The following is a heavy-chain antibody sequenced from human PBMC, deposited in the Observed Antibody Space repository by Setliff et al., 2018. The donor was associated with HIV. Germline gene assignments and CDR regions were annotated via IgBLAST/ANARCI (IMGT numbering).Heavy chain of an antibody. CDR2: MRSKADKYAT. CDR3: LHACTSWWRNWADP. J-gene: IGHJ5*02. D-gene: IGHD2-2*01. CDR1: GFTFSGAE. V-gene: IGHV3-73*01. Sequence: GESLKFSCAASGFTFSGAEIHWLREAPGKGLEWVCSMRSKADKYATEYGASAKGRFIISSDDSKNTAYLQMSSLTAEYTAMYYCLHACTSWWRNWADPWGQGTLVTVSS.